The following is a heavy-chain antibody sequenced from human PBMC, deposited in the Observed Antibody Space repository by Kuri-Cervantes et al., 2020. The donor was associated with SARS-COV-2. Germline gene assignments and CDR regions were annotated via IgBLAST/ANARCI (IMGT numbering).Heavy chain of an antibody. CDR3: ARQDGFVVVPAAWDAFDI. V-gene: IGHV5-10-1*01. Sequence: KVSCKGSGYSLTSYWISWVRQMPGKGLEWMGRIDPSDSYTNYSPSFQGHVTISADKSISTAYLQWSSLKASDTAMYYCARQDGFVVVPAAWDAFDIWGQGTMVTVSS. CDR2: IDPSDSYT. D-gene: IGHD2-2*01. CDR1: GYSLTSYW. J-gene: IGHJ3*02.